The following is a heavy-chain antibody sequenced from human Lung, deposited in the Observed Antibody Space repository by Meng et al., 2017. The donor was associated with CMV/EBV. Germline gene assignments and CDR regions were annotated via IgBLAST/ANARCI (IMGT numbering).Heavy chain of an antibody. J-gene: IGHJ4*02. CDR2: ISSSGSTI. V-gene: IGHV3-48*03. D-gene: IGHD3-16*01. CDR3: ARDTGWDLHPYYFDY. CDR1: GFTFSSYE. Sequence: GESXKISCAASGFTFSSYEMNWVRQAPGKGLEWVSYISSSGSTIHYADSVKGRFTISRDNAKESLYLQMNSLRAEDTAIYYCARDTGWDLHPYYFDYWGQGXLVTVS.